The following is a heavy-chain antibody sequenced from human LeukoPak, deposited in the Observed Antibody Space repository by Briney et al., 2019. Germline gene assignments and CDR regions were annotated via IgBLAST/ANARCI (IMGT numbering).Heavy chain of an antibody. Sequence: GGSLRLSCAASGFTFSSYWMNWVRQAPGKGLEWVANINQDGSEKYYVDSVKGRFTISRDNAKNSLYLQMSSLRAEDTALYYCAGRSSVAASGPGWGQGTLVTVSS. J-gene: IGHJ4*02. CDR1: GFTFSSYW. V-gene: IGHV3-7*01. D-gene: IGHD6-19*01. CDR3: AGRSSVAASGPG. CDR2: INQDGSEK.